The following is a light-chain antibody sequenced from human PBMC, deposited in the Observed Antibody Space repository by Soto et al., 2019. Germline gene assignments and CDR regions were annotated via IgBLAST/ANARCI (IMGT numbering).Light chain of an antibody. CDR2: GVS. J-gene: IGKJ1*01. CDR3: QQSYSNPRT. V-gene: IGKV1-39*01. CDR1: QGVGTY. Sequence: DIQVTQSPSSLSASVGDRVTITCRASQGVGTYLNWYRHKPGKAPTLLIYGVSSLHSGVPSRFSGSGSETEFTLTISSLQPEDFATYYCQQSYSNPRTFGQGTKVEIK.